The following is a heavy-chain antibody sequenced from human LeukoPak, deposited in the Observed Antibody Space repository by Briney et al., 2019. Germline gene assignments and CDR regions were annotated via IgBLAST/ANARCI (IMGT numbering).Heavy chain of an antibody. CDR1: GYTFTSYG. CDR2: ISAYNGNT. V-gene: IGHV1-18*01. Sequence: ASVKVSCKASGYTFTSYGISWVRQAPRQGLEWMGWISAYNGNTNYAQKLQGRVTMTTDTSTSTAYMELRSLRSDDTAVYYCARATFTVLRFLEWLPVFDYWGQGTLATVSS. D-gene: IGHD3-3*01. J-gene: IGHJ4*02. CDR3: ARATFTVLRFLEWLPVFDY.